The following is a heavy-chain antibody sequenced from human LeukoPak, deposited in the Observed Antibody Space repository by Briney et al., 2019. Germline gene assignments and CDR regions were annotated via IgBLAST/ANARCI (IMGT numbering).Heavy chain of an antibody. Sequence: SETLFLTCTVDGGSSSSYYWSWSGRTAGGGPQWLGRVNNTGGTSSTPSLKRRRTISLDTSKHQFSLKLRSVPAADTAVYYCARVSRRGDCSDSSCYEDVWGKGLTVTVSS. CDR3: ARVSRRGDCSDSSCYEDV. CDR1: GGSSSSYY. J-gene: IGHJ6*04. CDR2: VNNTGGT. V-gene: IGHV4-4*07. D-gene: IGHD6-19*01.